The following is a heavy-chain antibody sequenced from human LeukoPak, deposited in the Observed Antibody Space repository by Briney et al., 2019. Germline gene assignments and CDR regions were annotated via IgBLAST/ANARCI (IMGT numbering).Heavy chain of an antibody. CDR1: GASISSVGYS. J-gene: IGHJ4*02. V-gene: IGHV4-30-2*01. CDR3: ASYKPDYYDSSGYYPVEDF. Sequence: PSETLSLTCAVSGASISSVGYSWNWIRQPPGRGLEWIGSIYHSGSTYYNPSLKSRVTMSVDRSKNQFSLNLTSVTAADTAVYYCASYKPDYYDSSGYYPVEDFWGQGTLVTVSS. D-gene: IGHD3-22*01. CDR2: IYHSGST.